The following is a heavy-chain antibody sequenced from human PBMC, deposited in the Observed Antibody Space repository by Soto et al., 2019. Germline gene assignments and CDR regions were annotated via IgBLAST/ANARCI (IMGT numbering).Heavy chain of an antibody. D-gene: IGHD3-22*01. V-gene: IGHV4-59*08. CDR1: GGSISSYY. Sequence: PSETLSLTCTVSGGSISSYYWSWIRQPPGKGLEWIGYIYYSGSTNYNPSLKSRVTISVDTSKNQFSLKLSSVTAADTAVYYCARSGGHYDSSGYYAAYNWFDPWGQGTMVTVSS. J-gene: IGHJ5*02. CDR2: IYYSGST. CDR3: ARSGGHYDSSGYYAAYNWFDP.